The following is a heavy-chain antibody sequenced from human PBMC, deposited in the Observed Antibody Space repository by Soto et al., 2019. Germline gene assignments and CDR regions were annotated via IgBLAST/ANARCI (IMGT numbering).Heavy chain of an antibody. Sequence: GASVKVSCKASGYTFTGYYMHWVRQAPGQGLEWMGWINPNSGGTNYAQKFQGWVTMTRDTSISTAYMELSRLRSDDTAVYYCARGIGSQQLVFDYYYYMDVWGKGTTVTVSS. J-gene: IGHJ6*03. D-gene: IGHD6-6*01. CDR2: INPNSGGT. CDR3: ARGIGSQQLVFDYYYYMDV. CDR1: GYTFTGYY. V-gene: IGHV1-2*04.